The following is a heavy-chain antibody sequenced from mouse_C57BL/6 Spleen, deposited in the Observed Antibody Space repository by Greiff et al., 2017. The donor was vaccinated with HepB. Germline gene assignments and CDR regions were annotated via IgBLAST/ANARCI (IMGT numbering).Heavy chain of an antibody. CDR3: AKEGDYDYDEDYYAMDY. D-gene: IGHD2-4*01. V-gene: IGHV1-82*01. CDR2: ISPGDGDT. J-gene: IGHJ4*01. Sequence: QVQLQQSGPELVKPGASVKISCKASGYAFSSSWMNWVKQRPGKGLEWIGRISPGDGDTNYNGKVKGKATLTADKSSSTAYMQLSSLTSEDSAVYFCAKEGDYDYDEDYYAMDYWGQGTSVTVSS. CDR1: GYAFSSSW.